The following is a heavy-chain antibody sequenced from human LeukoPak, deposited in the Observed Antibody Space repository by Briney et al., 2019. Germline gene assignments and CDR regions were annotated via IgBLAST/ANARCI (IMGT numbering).Heavy chain of an antibody. J-gene: IGHJ4*02. CDR3: ARDYMVRD. Sequence: GGSLRLSCAASGFTFSSFAMNWVRQAPGKGLEWVAVVSYDGNIKYYADSVKGRSTISRDNSKNTLYLQMNSLRTEDTAVYFCARDYMVRDWGQGTLVTVSS. CDR1: GFTFSSFA. CDR2: VSYDGNIK. V-gene: IGHV3-30*04. D-gene: IGHD3-10*01.